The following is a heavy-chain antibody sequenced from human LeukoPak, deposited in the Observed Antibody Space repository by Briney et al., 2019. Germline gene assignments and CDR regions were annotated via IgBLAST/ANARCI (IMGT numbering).Heavy chain of an antibody. CDR3: ARSRVVIATNWFDP. J-gene: IGHJ5*02. Sequence: SETLSLTCAVSGYSISSGYYCGWIRQPPGKGLEWFGSIYHSGSTYYNPSLKSRVTISVDTSKNQFSLKLKCVTAADTTVYYFARSRVVIATNWFDPGGQGTLDTVSS. V-gene: IGHV4-38-2*01. CDR2: IYHSGST. CDR1: GYSISSGYY. D-gene: IGHD2-21*01.